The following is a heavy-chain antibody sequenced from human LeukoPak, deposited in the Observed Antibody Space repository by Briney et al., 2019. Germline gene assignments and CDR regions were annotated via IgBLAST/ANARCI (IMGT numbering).Heavy chain of an antibody. V-gene: IGHV1-46*01. CDR3: ARPERGYSYGAYYYGMDV. Sequence: ASVKVSCKASGYTFTSYYMHWVRQASGQGLEWMGIINPSGGRTSYAQKFQGRVTMTRDTSTSTVYMELSSLRSEDTAVYYCARPERGYSYGAYYYGMDVWGQGTTVTVSS. CDR1: GYTFTSYY. J-gene: IGHJ6*02. CDR2: INPSGGRT. D-gene: IGHD5-18*01.